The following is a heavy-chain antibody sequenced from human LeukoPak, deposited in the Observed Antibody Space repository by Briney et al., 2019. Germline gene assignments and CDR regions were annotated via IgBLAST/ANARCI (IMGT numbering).Heavy chain of an antibody. CDR1: GFTFSGYA. D-gene: IGHD3-10*01. V-gene: IGHV3-23*01. CDR3: AKYDYGSGSSPQDY. Sequence: GGSLRLSCAASGFTFSGYAMSWVRQAPGKGLEWVSAISGSGGSTYYADSVKGRFTISRDNSKNTLYLQMNSLRAEDTAVYYCAKYDYGSGSSPQDYWGQGTLVTVSS. CDR2: ISGSGGST. J-gene: IGHJ4*02.